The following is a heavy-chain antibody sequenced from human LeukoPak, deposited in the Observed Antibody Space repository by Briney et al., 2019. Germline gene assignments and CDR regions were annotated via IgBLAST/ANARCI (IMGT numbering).Heavy chain of an antibody. CDR2: IYYSGST. D-gene: IGHD6-6*01. CDR1: GGSISSSSYY. Sequence: SETLSLTCTVSGGSISSSSYYWGWIRQPPGKGLEWIGSIYYSGSTNYNPSLKSRVTISVDTSKNQFSLKLSSVTAADTAVYYCARGSPTLQEYSSPWWYFDYWGQGTLVTVSS. J-gene: IGHJ4*02. V-gene: IGHV4-39*07. CDR3: ARGSPTLQEYSSPWWYFDY.